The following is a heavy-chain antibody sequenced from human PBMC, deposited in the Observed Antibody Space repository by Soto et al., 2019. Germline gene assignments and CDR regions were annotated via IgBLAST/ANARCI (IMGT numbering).Heavy chain of an antibody. J-gene: IGHJ4*02. CDR2: ISDNGVGT. Sequence: PGGSLRLSCAAYGFTFSSYAMSWVRQAPGKGLEWVSAISDNGVGTYYADSVKGRFTISRDNSKNTLYLQMNSLRAEDTAIYYCAKESPYCSGTTCRVFYFDYWGQGTLVTVSS. CDR3: AKESPYCSGTTCRVFYFDY. D-gene: IGHD2-2*01. V-gene: IGHV3-23*01. CDR1: GFTFSSYA.